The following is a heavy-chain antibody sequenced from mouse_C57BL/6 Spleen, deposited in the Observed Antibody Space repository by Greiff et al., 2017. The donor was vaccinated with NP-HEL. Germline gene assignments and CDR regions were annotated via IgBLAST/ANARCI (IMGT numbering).Heavy chain of an antibody. CDR1: GYSITSGYY. D-gene: IGHD2-1*01. CDR2: ISYDGSN. CDR3: ARDGNYLHAMDY. V-gene: IGHV3-6*01. J-gene: IGHJ4*01. Sequence: EVQLQESGPGLVKPSQSLSLTCSVTGYSITSGYYWNWIRQFPGNKLEWMGYISYDGSNNYNPSLKNRISITRDTSKNQFVLKLNSVTTEDTATYYCARDGNYLHAMDYWGKGTSVTVSS.